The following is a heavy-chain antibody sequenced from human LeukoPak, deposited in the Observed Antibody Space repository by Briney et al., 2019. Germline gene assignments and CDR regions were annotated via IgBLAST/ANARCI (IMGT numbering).Heavy chain of an antibody. D-gene: IGHD3-3*01. CDR2: ISSSGSTI. Sequence: GGSLRLSCAASGFTFSDYYMSWIRQAPGKGLEWVSYISSSGSTIYYADSVKGRFTISRDNAKNSLYLQMSSLRAEDTAVYYCARLERIFGVVIDYWGQGTLVTVSS. J-gene: IGHJ4*02. V-gene: IGHV3-11*01. CDR3: ARLERIFGVVIDY. CDR1: GFTFSDYY.